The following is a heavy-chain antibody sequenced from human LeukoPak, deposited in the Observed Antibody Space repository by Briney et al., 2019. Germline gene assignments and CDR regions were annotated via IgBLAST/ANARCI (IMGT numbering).Heavy chain of an antibody. CDR3: ARQVRYYYYMDV. V-gene: IGHV4-38-2*01. CDR1: GYSISSGYY. J-gene: IGHJ6*03. D-gene: IGHD2-2*01. CDR2: IYHSGST. Sequence: SETLSLTCAVSGYSISSGYYWGWIRQPPGKGLEWIGSIYHSGSTYYNPSLKSRVTISVDTSKNQFSLKLSSVTAADTAVYYCARQVRYYYYMDVWGKGTTVTVSS.